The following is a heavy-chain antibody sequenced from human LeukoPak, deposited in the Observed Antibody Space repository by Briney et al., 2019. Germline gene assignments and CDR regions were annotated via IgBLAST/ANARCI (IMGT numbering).Heavy chain of an antibody. CDR3: GRAYGAGSCDY. CDR1: GFTSGNHW. Sequence: PGGSLRLSCAASGFTSGNHWMSWVRQAPGKGPEWVANINQDGSEKYYVDSVKGRFTISRDNAKNSLYLPMNSLRAEDTAVYYCGRAYGAGSCDYWGQGTLVTVSS. V-gene: IGHV3-7*01. D-gene: IGHD3-10*01. CDR2: INQDGSEK. J-gene: IGHJ4*02.